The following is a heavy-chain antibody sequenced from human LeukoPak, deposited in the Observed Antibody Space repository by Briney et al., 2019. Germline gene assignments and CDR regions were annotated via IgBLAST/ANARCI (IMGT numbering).Heavy chain of an antibody. D-gene: IGHD3-10*01. Sequence: PGGSLRLSCAASGFTFSSYSMNWVRQAPGKGLAWVSSISSSSSYVYYADSVKGRFTISRDNAKTSLYLQMNSLRAEDTAVYYCARSYGSGSYPYYYYMDVWGKGTTVTVSS. J-gene: IGHJ6*03. CDR3: ARSYGSGSYPYYYYMDV. V-gene: IGHV3-21*01. CDR1: GFTFSSYS. CDR2: ISSSSSYV.